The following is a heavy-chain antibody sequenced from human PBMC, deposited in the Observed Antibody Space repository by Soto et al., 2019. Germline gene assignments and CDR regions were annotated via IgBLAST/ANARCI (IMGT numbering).Heavy chain of an antibody. Sequence: QVQLVQSGAEVKKPGASVKVSCKASGYSFTGHYMHWVRPAPGQGLEWLGWIDPDSGGTNYEQKFLCRVTMTRDTSISTAYMELSRLRSDDTAVYYCAIVAVPGRALDIWGQGTMVPVSS. CDR1: GYSFTGHY. CDR2: IDPDSGGT. J-gene: IGHJ3*02. V-gene: IGHV1-2*02. CDR3: AIVAVPGRALDI. D-gene: IGHD6-19*01.